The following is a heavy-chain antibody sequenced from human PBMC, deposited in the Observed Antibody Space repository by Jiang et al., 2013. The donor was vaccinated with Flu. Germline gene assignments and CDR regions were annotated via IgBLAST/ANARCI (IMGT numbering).Heavy chain of an antibody. Sequence: KVSCKASGYTFTSYGISWVRQAPGQGLEWMGWISAYNGNTNYAQKLQGRVTMTTDTSTSTAYMELRSLRSDDTAVYYCARAGYYGSGSYYSRFDYWGQGTLVTVSS. D-gene: IGHD3-10*01. CDR1: GYTFTSYG. V-gene: IGHV1-18*04. CDR2: ISAYNGNT. J-gene: IGHJ4*02. CDR3: ARAGYYGSGSYYSRFDY.